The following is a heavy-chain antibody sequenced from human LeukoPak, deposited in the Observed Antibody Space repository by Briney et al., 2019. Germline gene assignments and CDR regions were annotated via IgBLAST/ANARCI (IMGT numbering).Heavy chain of an antibody. CDR1: GGSISSYY. V-gene: IGHV4-59*01. CDR2: IYYSGST. CDR3: ARGSYPEYSSGWYPFDY. Sequence: SETLSLTCTVSGGSISSYYWSWIRQPPGKGLEWIGYIYYSGSTNYNPSLKSRVTISVDTSKNQFSLKLSSVTAADTAVYYCARGSYPEYSSGWYPFDYWGQGTLVTVSS. D-gene: IGHD6-19*01. J-gene: IGHJ4*02.